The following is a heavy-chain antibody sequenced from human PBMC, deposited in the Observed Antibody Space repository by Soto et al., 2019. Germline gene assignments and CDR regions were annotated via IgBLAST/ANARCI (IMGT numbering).Heavy chain of an antibody. V-gene: IGHV3-30-3*01. Sequence: QGQLVESGGGVVQPGRSLRLSCAASGFTFSSYAMHWVRQAPGKGLEWVAVISYDGSNKYYEDYVKGRFTISRDNSKNTMYLPMKSLRAEDTAVYYCAAWGRATRSCGQGTLVTVSS. D-gene: IGHD3-16*01. CDR2: ISYDGSNK. CDR3: AAWGRATRS. CDR1: GFTFSSYA. J-gene: IGHJ4*02.